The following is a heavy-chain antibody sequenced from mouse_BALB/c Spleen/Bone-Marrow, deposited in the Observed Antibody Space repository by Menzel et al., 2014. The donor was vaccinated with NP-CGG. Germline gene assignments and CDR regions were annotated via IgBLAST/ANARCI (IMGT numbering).Heavy chain of an antibody. CDR2: IRNKANGYTT. V-gene: IGHV7-3*02. CDR3: ARDKGRVFFDY. CDR1: GFTFTDYY. J-gene: IGHJ2*01. Sequence: EVHLEESGGGLVQPGGSLRLSCATPGFTFTDYYMNWVRQPPGKALEWLGFIRNKANGYTTEYSASVKSRFTISRDNSQNILYLQMNTLRADDSATYYCARDKGRVFFDYWGQGTTLTVSS.